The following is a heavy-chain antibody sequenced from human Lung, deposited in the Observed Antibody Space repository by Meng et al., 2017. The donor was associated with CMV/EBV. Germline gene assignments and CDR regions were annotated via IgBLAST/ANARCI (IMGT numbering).Heavy chain of an antibody. CDR2: IKEDGTEK. CDR1: GFNFKTYW. J-gene: IGHJ4*02. CDR3: AKVGSSTRLERD. V-gene: IGHV3-7*01. D-gene: IGHD1-1*01. Sequence: ESXKISXAASGFNFKTYWMTWVRQAPGKGLEWVANIKEDGTEKNYVDSVKGRFTISRDNVKNSVYLQMNSLRADDTAVYYCAKVGSSTRLERDWGQG.